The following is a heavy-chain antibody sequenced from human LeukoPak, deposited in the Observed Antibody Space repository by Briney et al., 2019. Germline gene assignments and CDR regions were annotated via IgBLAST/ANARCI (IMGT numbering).Heavy chain of an antibody. Sequence: SETLSLTCAVYGGSFSGYYWSWIRQTPGKGLEWIGEINHSGGTNYNPSLKSRVTISVDTSKNQFSLKLSSVTAADTAVYYCASLRRRYYGSRSYYSLFDYWGQGTPVTVSS. CDR2: INHSGGT. CDR3: ASLRRRYYGSRSYYSLFDY. D-gene: IGHD3-10*01. J-gene: IGHJ4*02. CDR1: GGSFSGYY. V-gene: IGHV4-34*01.